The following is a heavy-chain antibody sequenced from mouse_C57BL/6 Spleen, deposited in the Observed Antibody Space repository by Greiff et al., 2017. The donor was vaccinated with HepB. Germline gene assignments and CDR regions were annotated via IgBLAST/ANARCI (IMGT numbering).Heavy chain of an antibody. CDR1: GYTFTSYW. CDR2: IDPSDSET. CDR3: ARPYYYGSGYYFDY. J-gene: IGHJ2*01. Sequence: QVHVKQPGAELVRPGSSVKLSCKASGYTFTSYWMHWVKQRPIQGLEWIGNIDPSDSETHYNQKFKDKATLTVDKSSSTAYMQLSSLTSEDSAVYYCARPYYYGSGYYFDYWGQGTTLTVSS. V-gene: IGHV1-52*01. D-gene: IGHD1-1*01.